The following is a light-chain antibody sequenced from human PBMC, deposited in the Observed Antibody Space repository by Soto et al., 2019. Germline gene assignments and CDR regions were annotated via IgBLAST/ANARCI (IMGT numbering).Light chain of an antibody. J-gene: IGKJ1*01. CDR1: QGISSY. Sequence: IQLTQSPSSLSASVGDRVTITCRASQGISSYLAWYQQKPGKAPNLLIYAASTLQSGVPSRFSGSGSGTDFTLTISGLQPEDCATYYCQQTDSFPRTFGQGTKVEIK. CDR2: AAS. V-gene: IGKV1-9*01. CDR3: QQTDSFPRT.